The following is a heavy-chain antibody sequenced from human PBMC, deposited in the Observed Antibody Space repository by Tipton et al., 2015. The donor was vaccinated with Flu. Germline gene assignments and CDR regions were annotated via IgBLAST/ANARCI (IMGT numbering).Heavy chain of an antibody. CDR1: GDSIRSYY. CDR2: VYDSESI. CDR3: ARARAPYYSYAMDV. Sequence: PGLVKPSETLSLTCTVSGDSIRSYYWSWIRQSPGKGLEWIGYVYDSESINYNPSLKSRVAISVDTSKNQFSLKLTSVTAADTAVYYCARARAPYYSYAMDVWGQGTTVTVSS. V-gene: IGHV4-59*01. J-gene: IGHJ6*02.